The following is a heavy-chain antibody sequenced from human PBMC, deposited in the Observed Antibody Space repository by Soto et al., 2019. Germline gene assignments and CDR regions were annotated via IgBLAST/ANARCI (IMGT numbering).Heavy chain of an antibody. J-gene: IGHJ4*02. D-gene: IGHD3-10*01. CDR1: GFTFGSYW. V-gene: IGHV3-7*01. Sequence: EVPLVESGVGLVQPGGSLRLSCAVSGFTFGSYWMNWVRLIPGKVLEGVAYIKPDGSATYYVDSVKGRFTISRDNDKNSLYLQMNSLRVEDQSVYYYARAGYYGPRCYYYFDYWGQGILVTVSS. CDR3: ARAGYYGPRCYYYFDY. CDR2: IKPDGSAT.